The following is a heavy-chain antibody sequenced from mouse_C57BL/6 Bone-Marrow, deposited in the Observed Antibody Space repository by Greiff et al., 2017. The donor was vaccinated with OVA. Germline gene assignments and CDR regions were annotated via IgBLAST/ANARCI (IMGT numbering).Heavy chain of an antibody. Sequence: QVQLQQPGAELVMPGASVKLSCKASGYTFTSYWMHWVKQRPGQGLEWIGEIDPSDSYTNYNQKFKGKSTLTVDKSSSTAYMQLSSLTSEDSAVYDCARYGYYGYDGFAYWGQGTLVTVSA. CDR2: IDPSDSYT. V-gene: IGHV1-69*01. CDR3: ARYGYYGYDGFAY. CDR1: GYTFTSYW. J-gene: IGHJ3*01. D-gene: IGHD2-2*01.